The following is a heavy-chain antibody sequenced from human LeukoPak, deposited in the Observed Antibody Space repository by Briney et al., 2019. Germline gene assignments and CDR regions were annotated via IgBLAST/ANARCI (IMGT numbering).Heavy chain of an antibody. V-gene: IGHV3-23*01. Sequence: GGSLRLSCAASGFTFSSYGMSWVRQAPGKGLEWVSSIFPSSDEIHYADSVKGRFTISRDNSRSTPSLQMDSLRAEDTATYYCATYRQIQVPFEFWGQGTLVTVSS. J-gene: IGHJ4*02. D-gene: IGHD5-18*01. CDR2: IFPSSDEI. CDR3: ATYRQIQVPFEF. CDR1: GFTFSSYG.